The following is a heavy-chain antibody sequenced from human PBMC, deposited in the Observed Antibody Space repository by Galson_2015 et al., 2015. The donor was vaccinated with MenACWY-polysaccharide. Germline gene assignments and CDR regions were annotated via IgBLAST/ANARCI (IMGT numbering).Heavy chain of an antibody. CDR1: GFTFNSYA. CDR2: ISGSGGTT. V-gene: IGHV3-23*01. Sequence: SLRLSCAASGFTFNSYAMSWVRQAPGKGLEWVAAISGSGGTTYYADSVKGRFTISRDNSKNMVYLQMNSLRAEDTAVYYSLVVPGGNYRAMDVWGQGTTVTVSS. CDR3: LVVPGGNYRAMDV. D-gene: IGHD2-2*01. J-gene: IGHJ6*02.